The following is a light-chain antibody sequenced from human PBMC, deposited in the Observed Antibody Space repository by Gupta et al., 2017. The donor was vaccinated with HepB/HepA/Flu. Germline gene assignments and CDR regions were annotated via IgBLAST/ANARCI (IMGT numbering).Light chain of an antibody. V-gene: IGLV9-49*01. CDR2: VGTGGILG. J-gene: IGLJ2*01. CDR3: GTDHGSGRKFVVV. Sequence: QPVLTQPPSASASLGASVTLTCTLSSGYNNYKVDWYQQKPGKGPRFVMRVGTGGILGSKGEDLPVRFSVLGSGLNRYLIIKNIQEEDESDFHRGTDHGSGRKFVVVFGGGTTLTVL. CDR1: SGYNNYK.